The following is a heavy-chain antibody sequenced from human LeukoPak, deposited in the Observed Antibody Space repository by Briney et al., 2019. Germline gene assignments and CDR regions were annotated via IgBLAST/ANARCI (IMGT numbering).Heavy chain of an antibody. D-gene: IGHD1-26*01. Sequence: GGSLRLSCAASGFAFSTFAMSWVRQAPGKGLDWVSSISGSGGSTYYADSVKGRFTISRDSSKNTLYLQMNSLRAEDTAVYYCAKGVGTNKGGYYFDYRGQGTPVTVSS. CDR1: GFAFSTFA. CDR2: ISGSGGST. J-gene: IGHJ4*02. CDR3: AKGVGTNKGGYYFDY. V-gene: IGHV3-23*01.